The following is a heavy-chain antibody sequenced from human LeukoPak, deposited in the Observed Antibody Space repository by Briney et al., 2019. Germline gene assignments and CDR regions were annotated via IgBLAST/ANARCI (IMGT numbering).Heavy chain of an antibody. J-gene: IGHJ4*02. V-gene: IGHV3-21*01. D-gene: IGHD3-3*01. CDR1: GFTFSSYS. CDR3: ARVKQRSGYSFDY. Sequence: GGSLRLSCAASGFTFSSYSMNWVRQAPGKGLEWVSSISSSSSYIYYADSVKGRFTISRDNAKSSLYLQMNSLRAEDTAVYYCARVKQRSGYSFDYWGQGTLVTVSS. CDR2: ISSSSSYI.